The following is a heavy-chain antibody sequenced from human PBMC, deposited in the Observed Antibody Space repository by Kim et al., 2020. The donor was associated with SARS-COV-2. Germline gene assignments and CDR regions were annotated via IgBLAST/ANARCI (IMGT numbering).Heavy chain of an antibody. J-gene: IGHJ4*02. CDR2: ET. D-gene: IGHD3-3*01. Sequence: ETIYAQKFQGRVTMTEDTSTDTAYMELSSLRSEDTAVYYCAPINQFGVVIWGQGTLVTVSS. V-gene: IGHV1-24*01. CDR3: APINQFGVVI.